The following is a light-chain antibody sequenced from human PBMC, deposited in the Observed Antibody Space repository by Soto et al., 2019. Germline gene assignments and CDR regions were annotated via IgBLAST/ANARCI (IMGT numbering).Light chain of an antibody. CDR2: EVS. CDR3: SSYAGSNIVL. CDR1: SSDVGGYKY. Sequence: QSVLTQPPSASGSPGQSVTISCTGTSSDVGGYKYVSWYQQHPGKAPKLMIYEVSKRPSGVPDRFSGPKSGNTASLTVSGLQADDEADYYCSSYAGSNIVLFGGGTKLTVL. V-gene: IGLV2-8*01. J-gene: IGLJ2*01.